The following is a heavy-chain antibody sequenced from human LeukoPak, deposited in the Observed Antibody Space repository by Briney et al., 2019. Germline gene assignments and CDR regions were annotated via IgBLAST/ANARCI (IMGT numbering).Heavy chain of an antibody. CDR2: ISSGGSTI. D-gene: IGHD3-9*01. J-gene: IGHJ4*02. CDR3: AKDADYDMLTGLDY. CDR1: GFTFSDFH. V-gene: IGHV3-11*01. Sequence: AGYLSLSCAGSGFTFSDFHLSWIRHGPGQGLEWVTYISSGGSTIACADYVKGSFTMSRDNAKNSLYLQMNSLRAEDTAVYYCAKDADYDMLTGLDYWGQGTLVTVSS.